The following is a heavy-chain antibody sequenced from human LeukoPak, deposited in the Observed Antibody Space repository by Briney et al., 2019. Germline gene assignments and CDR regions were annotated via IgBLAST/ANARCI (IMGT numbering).Heavy chain of an antibody. V-gene: IGHV4-31*03. CDR1: GGSISSGGYY. J-gene: IGHJ5*02. Sequence: SQTLSLTCTVSGGSISSGGYYWSWIRQHPGKGLEWIEYIYYSGSTYYNPSLKSRVTISVDTSKNQFSLKLTFVTAADTAVYYCAREMRTVTTYNWFDPWGQGTLVTVSS. CDR3: AREMRTVTTYNWFDP. CDR2: IYYSGST. D-gene: IGHD4-17*01.